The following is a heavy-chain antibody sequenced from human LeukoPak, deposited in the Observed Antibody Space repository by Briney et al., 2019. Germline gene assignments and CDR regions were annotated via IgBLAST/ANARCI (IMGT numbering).Heavy chain of an antibody. CDR1: GGTFSSYA. CDR2: ITPIFGTA. D-gene: IGHD3-10*01. V-gene: IGHV1-69*13. Sequence: GASVKVSCKASGGTFSSYAISWVRQAPGQGLEWMGGITPIFGTANYAQKFQGRVTITADESTSTAYMELSSLRSEDTAVYYCARGPYLVRGVKSFDYWGQGTLVTVSS. J-gene: IGHJ4*02. CDR3: ARGPYLVRGVKSFDY.